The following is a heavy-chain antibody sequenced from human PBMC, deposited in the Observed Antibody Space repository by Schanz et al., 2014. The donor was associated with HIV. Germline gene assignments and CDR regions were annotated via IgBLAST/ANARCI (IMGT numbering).Heavy chain of an antibody. D-gene: IGHD2-15*01. CDR1: GFNFNSYA. CDR3: VTEQYSTISA. J-gene: IGHJ5*02. Sequence: EQLVESGGGVVQPGRSLRLSCVASGFNFNSYAMNWVRRAPGKGLEWISAVRHDGGATYYADSVKGRFTISRDNSRNILYLQMSNLRAEDTALYYCVTEQYSTISAWGQGALVIVSS. V-gene: IGHV3-23*04. CDR2: VRHDGGAT.